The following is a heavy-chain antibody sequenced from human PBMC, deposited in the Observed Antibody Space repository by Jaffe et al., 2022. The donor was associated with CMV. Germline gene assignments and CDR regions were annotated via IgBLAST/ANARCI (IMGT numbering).Heavy chain of an antibody. V-gene: IGHV4-39*01. Sequence: QLQLQESGPGLVKPSETLSLTCTVSGGSISRSSFYWGWIRQPPGMGLEWIGSMYFSGSAYYNPSLKNRVTISVDTSKNQFSLNVSSVTAADTAVYYCASQTRDGYNFHLSGSDYYYYMDVWGKGTTVTVSS. D-gene: IGHD1-1*01. J-gene: IGHJ6*03. CDR1: GGSISRSSFY. CDR3: ASQTRDGYNFHLSGSDYYYYMDV. CDR2: MYFSGSA.